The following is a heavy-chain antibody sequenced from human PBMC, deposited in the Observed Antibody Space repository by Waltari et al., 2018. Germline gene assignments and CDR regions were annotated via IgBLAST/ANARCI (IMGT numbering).Heavy chain of an antibody. CDR3: ARLHFDWFSGDYFDY. D-gene: IGHD3-9*01. CDR2: IYPSGST. CDR1: GGSISSSNW. V-gene: IGHV4-4*02. J-gene: IGHJ4*02. Sequence: QVQLQASGPGLVKPSGTLSPTCAVSGGSISSSNWWSWVSQPPGKGLEWIWEIYPSGSTNYNPSLKSRVTISVDKSKNQVSLKLSSVTAADAAVYYCARLHFDWFSGDYFDYWGQGTLVTVSS.